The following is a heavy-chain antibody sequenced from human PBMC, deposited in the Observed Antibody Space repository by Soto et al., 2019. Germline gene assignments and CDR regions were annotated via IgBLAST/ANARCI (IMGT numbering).Heavy chain of an antibody. J-gene: IGHJ4*02. D-gene: IGHD4-17*01. Sequence: PGGSLRLSCAVSGFTFNDYGMHWVRQAPGKGLVWVSRINYDGTSTAYADSVEGRFTISRDNADNTLYLQMNSLRTEDSAIYYCTRDRNGDYVDWGQGTLVTVSS. CDR2: INYDGTST. CDR1: GFTFNDYG. CDR3: TRDRNGDYVD. V-gene: IGHV3-74*01.